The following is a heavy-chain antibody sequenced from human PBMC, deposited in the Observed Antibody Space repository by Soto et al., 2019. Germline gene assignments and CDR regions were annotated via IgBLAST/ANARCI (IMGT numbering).Heavy chain of an antibody. CDR1: GFTFSSYA. J-gene: IGHJ4*02. D-gene: IGHD3-22*01. V-gene: IGHV3-23*01. Sequence: GGSLRLSCAASGFTFSSYAMSWVRQAPGKGLEWVSAISGSGGSTYYADSVKGRFTISRDNSKNTLYLQMNSLRAEDTAVYYCAKDPRRYYDSSGYYYEPPYFDYWGQGTLVTVSS. CDR2: ISGSGGST. CDR3: AKDPRRYYDSSGYYYEPPYFDY.